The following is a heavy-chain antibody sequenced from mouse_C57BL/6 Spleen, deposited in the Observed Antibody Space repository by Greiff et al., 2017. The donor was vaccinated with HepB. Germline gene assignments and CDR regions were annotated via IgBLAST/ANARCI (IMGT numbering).Heavy chain of an antibody. Sequence: VQLQQSGPELVKPGASVKMSCKASGYTFTDYNMHWVKQSHGKSLEWIGYINPNNGGTSYNQKFKGKATLTVNKSSSTAYMELRSLTSEDSAVYYCARTGDYYGPWFAYWGQGTLVTVSA. V-gene: IGHV1-22*01. CDR2: INPNNGGT. CDR3: ARTGDYYGPWFAY. D-gene: IGHD1-1*01. CDR1: GYTFTDYN. J-gene: IGHJ3*01.